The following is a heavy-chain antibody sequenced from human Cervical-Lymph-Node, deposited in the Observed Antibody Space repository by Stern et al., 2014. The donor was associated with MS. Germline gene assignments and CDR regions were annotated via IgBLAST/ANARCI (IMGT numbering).Heavy chain of an antibody. CDR1: GFSVTTAGVG. Sequence: SGPTLVKPTQTVTLTCTLSGFSVTTAGVGVGWIRQPPGKALEWLALLYWDDDKLFNPSLKNRLTITKDTSKNQVVLTMTNVDPVDTATYYCAHSRVKYCRGGTCYSSLFDYWGQGTLVTVSS. CDR3: AHSRVKYCRGGTCYSSLFDY. CDR2: LYWDDDK. D-gene: IGHD2-15*01. J-gene: IGHJ4*02. V-gene: IGHV2-5*02.